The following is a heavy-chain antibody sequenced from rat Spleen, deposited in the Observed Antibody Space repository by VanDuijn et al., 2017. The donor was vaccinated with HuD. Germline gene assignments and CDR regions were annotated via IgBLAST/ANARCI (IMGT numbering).Heavy chain of an antibody. Sequence: EVQLVETGGDLVQPGRSLKLSCVASGFTFSSYWMYWIRQAPGKGLEWVASITNTGGSTYYPDSVKGRFTISRDNDKSTLHLRMDSLRSEDTATYYCTTWDYYDNRFDYWGQGVMVTVSS. J-gene: IGHJ2*01. CDR3: TTWDYYDNRFDY. V-gene: IGHV5-31*01. CDR2: ITNTGGST. D-gene: IGHD1-6*01. CDR1: GFTFSSYW.